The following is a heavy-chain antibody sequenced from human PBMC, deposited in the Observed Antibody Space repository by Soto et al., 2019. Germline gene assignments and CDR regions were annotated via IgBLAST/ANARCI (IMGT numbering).Heavy chain of an antibody. Sequence: PSETLSLTCTVSGGSISSGGYYWSWIRQHPGKGLEWIGYIFYSGTTYYNPSLKSRVTISVDTSKSQFSLKLSSVTAADTAIYYCATRFYSSGVLFDYWGPGTQVTVSS. D-gene: IGHD3-10*01. CDR2: IFYSGTT. CDR1: GGSISSGGYY. V-gene: IGHV4-31*03. CDR3: ATRFYSSGVLFDY. J-gene: IGHJ4*02.